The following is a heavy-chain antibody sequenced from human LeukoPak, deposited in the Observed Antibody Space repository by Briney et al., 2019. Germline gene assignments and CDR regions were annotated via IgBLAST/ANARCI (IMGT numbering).Heavy chain of an antibody. V-gene: IGHV3-7*01. CDR2: INQDGSEK. CDR1: GFTFSTFW. J-gene: IGHJ4*02. D-gene: IGHD1-1*01. CDR3: ARGGTFVSDY. Sequence: QPGGSLRPSCAASGFTFSTFWMSWVRQAPGKGLEWVANINQDGSEKYYVGSMKGRFTVSRDNAKNSLYLQMDSLRAEDTAVYYCARGGTFVSDYWGQGTLVTVSS.